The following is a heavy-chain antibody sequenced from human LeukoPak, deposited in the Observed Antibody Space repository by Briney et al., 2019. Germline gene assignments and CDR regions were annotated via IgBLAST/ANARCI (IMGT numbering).Heavy chain of an antibody. Sequence: PGGSLRLSCAASGFTFSSYWMNWVRQARGKGLEWVANINQDGSEKNYVDSVKGRFTISRDNAKNSLYLQMNSLRAEDTAMYYCAADRTIFGVVRFDYWGQGTLVTVSS. CDR3: AADRTIFGVVRFDY. CDR1: GFTFSSYW. V-gene: IGHV3-7*01. J-gene: IGHJ4*02. CDR2: INQDGSEK. D-gene: IGHD3-3*01.